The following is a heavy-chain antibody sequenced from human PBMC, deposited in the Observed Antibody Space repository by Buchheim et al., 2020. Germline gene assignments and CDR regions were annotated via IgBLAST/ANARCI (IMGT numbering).Heavy chain of an antibody. Sequence: QVQLVESGGGLVKPGGSLRLSCAASGFTFSDYYMSWIRQAPGKGLEWVSYISSSGSTIYYADSVKGRFTISRDKAKNSLYLQMNSLRAEDTAVYYCARAPDSSSWYAEYYYYYYGMDVWGQGTT. CDR1: GFTFSDYY. V-gene: IGHV3-11*01. D-gene: IGHD6-13*01. CDR3: ARAPDSSSWYAEYYYYYYGMDV. J-gene: IGHJ6*02. CDR2: ISSSGSTI.